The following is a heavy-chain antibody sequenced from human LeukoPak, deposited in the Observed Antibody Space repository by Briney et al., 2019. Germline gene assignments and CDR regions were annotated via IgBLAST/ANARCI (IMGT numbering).Heavy chain of an antibody. V-gene: IGHV3-74*01. CDR3: AREYIAVDEIGY. D-gene: IGHD6-19*01. CDR1: GSTFSSYW. CDR2: INSDGSST. Sequence: PGGSLRLSCAASGSTFSSYWMHWVRQAPGKGLVWVSRINSDGSSTSYADSVKGRFTISRDNAKNTLYLQMNSLRAEDTAVYYCAREYIAVDEIGYWGQGTLVTVSS. J-gene: IGHJ4*02.